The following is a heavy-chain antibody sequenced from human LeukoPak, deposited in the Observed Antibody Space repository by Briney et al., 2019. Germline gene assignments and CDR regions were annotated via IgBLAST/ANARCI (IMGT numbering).Heavy chain of an antibody. V-gene: IGHV3-9*03. J-gene: IGHJ4*02. Sequence: PGGSLRLSCAASGFTFDDYAMHWVRQAPGKGLEWGSGISWNRGSTDYADSVKGRFTISRDNAKNSLYLQLNSLRADDMALYYSAKDWSAVLLRGSYFYCWGQGTLVTVS. CDR1: GFTFDDYA. CDR2: ISWNRGST. D-gene: IGHD2/OR15-2a*01. CDR3: AKDWSAVLLRGSYFYC.